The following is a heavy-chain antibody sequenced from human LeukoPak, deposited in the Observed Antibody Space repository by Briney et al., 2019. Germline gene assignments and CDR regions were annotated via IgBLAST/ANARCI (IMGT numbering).Heavy chain of an antibody. CDR3: ARADIASCGGDCFYPDYFHQ. D-gene: IGHD2-21*02. J-gene: IGHJ1*01. CDR1: GDSIDSYY. CDR2: LYYSDIT. Sequence: PSETLSLTCTVSGDSIDSYYFSWIRQPPGRGLECIGSLYYSDITTYNPSLKSRVTISADTSKNQISLNLTSVTAADTALYYCARADIASCGGDCFYPDYFHQWGQGTLVTVSS. V-gene: IGHV4-59*01.